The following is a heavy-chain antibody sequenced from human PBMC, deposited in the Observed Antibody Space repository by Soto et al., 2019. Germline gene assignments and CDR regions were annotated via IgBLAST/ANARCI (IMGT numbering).Heavy chain of an antibody. Sequence: GGSLRLSCAASGFTFSSYGMHWVRQAPGKGLEWVAVISYDGSNKYYADSVKGRFTISRDNSKNTLYLQMNSLRAEDTAVYYCAKDSSSSSWYLGRGAFDIWGQGTMVTVSS. D-gene: IGHD6-13*01. CDR1: GFTFSSYG. J-gene: IGHJ3*02. CDR2: ISYDGSNK. CDR3: AKDSSSSSWYLGRGAFDI. V-gene: IGHV3-30*18.